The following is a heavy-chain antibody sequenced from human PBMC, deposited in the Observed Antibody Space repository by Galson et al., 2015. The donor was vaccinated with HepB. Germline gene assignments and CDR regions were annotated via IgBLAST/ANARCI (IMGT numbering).Heavy chain of an antibody. CDR2: INKNGATR. CDR1: GFTFDDYG. V-gene: IGHV3-20*04. D-gene: IGHD3-10*01. Sequence: SLRLSCAASGFTFDDYGMNWGRQAPGKGLEWVSGINKNGATRGYADSVKGRFTLSRDIAKNSLYLQMNSLTAGDTALYYCARVASDYGSGSYKAPPDYWGQGTLVTVSS. J-gene: IGHJ4*02. CDR3: ARVASDYGSGSYKAPPDY.